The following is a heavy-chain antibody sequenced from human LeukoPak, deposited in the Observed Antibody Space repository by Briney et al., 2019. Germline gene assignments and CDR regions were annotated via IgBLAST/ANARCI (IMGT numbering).Heavy chain of an antibody. Sequence: SETLSLTCAVYGGSFSGYYWSWIRQPPGKGLEWIGSIYYSGSTYYNPSLKSRVTISVDTSKNQFSLKLSSVTTADRAVYYCARDLDRDYMDVWGKGTTVTVS. CDR3: ARDLDRDYMDV. J-gene: IGHJ6*03. V-gene: IGHV4-34*01. D-gene: IGHD1-1*01. CDR1: GGSFSGYY. CDR2: IYYSGST.